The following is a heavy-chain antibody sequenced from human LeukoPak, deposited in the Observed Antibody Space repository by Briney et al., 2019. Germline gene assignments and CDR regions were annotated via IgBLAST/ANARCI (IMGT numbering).Heavy chain of an antibody. Sequence: GGSLRLSCAVSGLTFSGYSMNWVRQAPGQGLEWVSFISSGSTFTYYADSVKGRFTISRDNAKNSLYLQMDSLRAEDTAVYYCARNGLWLDNWGQGTLVTVSS. CDR3: ARNGLWLDN. CDR2: ISSGSTFT. V-gene: IGHV3-21*05. J-gene: IGHJ5*02. D-gene: IGHD1-1*01. CDR1: GLTFSGYS.